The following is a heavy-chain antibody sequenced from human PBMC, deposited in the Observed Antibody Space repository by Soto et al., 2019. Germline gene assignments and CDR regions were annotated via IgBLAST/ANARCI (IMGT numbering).Heavy chain of an antibody. CDR3: ARRHCSGGSCYSGYYYYGMDV. J-gene: IGHJ6*02. Sequence: WGSLRPSGAAAGFTFSSYAMSWVRQAPGKGLEWVSAISGSGGITYYADSVKGRFNISRDNSKNTLYLQMNSLRAEDTAVYYCARRHCSGGSCYSGYYYYGMDVWGQGTTATVSS. CDR1: GFTFSSYA. D-gene: IGHD2-15*01. V-gene: IGHV3-23*01. CDR2: ISGSGGIT.